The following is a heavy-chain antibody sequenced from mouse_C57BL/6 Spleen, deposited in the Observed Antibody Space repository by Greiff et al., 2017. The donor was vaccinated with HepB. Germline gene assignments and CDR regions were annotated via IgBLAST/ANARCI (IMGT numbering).Heavy chain of an antibody. V-gene: IGHV3-8*01. CDR2: ISYSGST. CDR1: GYSITSDY. CDR3: ARWGTYWYVGV. J-gene: IGHJ1*03. Sequence: DVMLVESGPGLAKPSQTLSLTCSVTGYSITSDYWHWIRKFPGNKLEYMGYISYSGSTYYNPSLKSRITITRDTAKNQEYLQLNAVTTEDPATYYCARWGTYWYVGVWGTGTTVTVSS. D-gene: IGHD3-3*01.